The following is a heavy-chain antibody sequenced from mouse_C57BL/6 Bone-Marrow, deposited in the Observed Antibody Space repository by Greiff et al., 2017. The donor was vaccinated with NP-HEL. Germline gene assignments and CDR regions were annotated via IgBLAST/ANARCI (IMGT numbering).Heavy chain of an antibody. CDR2: ISSGGSYT. CDR1: GFTFSSYG. D-gene: IGHD1-1*01. V-gene: IGHV5-6*01. CDR3: ERELRSAY. J-gene: IGHJ3*01. Sequence: EVKLVESGGDLVKPGGSLKLSCAASGFTFSSYGMSWVRQTPDKRLEWVATISSGGSYTYYPDSVKGRFTISRDNAKNTLYLQMSSLKSEDTAMYYCERELRSAYWGQGTLVTVSA.